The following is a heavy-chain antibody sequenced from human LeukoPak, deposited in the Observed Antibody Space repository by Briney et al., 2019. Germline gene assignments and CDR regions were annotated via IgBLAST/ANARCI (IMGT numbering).Heavy chain of an antibody. D-gene: IGHD6-13*01. CDR3: AKDHRSWYSSLYYYYGMDV. V-gene: IGHV3-21*01. CDR2: ISSSSSYI. CDR1: GFTFSSYS. Sequence: GGSLRLSCAASGFTFSSYSMNWVRQAPGKGLEWVSSISSSSSYIYYADSVKGRFTISRDNSKNTLYLQMNSLRAEDTAVYYCAKDHRSWYSSLYYYYGMDVWGQGTTVTVSS. J-gene: IGHJ6*02.